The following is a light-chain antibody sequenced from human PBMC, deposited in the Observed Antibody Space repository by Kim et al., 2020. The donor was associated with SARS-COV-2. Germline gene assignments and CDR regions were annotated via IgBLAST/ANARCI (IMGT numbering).Light chain of an antibody. CDR1: SSTIAAGYD. CDR3: QSYDSSLSGSV. CDR2: GNS. V-gene: IGLV1-40*01. J-gene: IGLJ3*02. Sequence: QRVTISCTGSSSTIAAGYDVHWYQQLPGTAPKLLIYGNSNRPSGVPDRFSGSKSGTSASLAITGLQAEDEADYYCQSYDSSLSGSVFGGGTQLTVL.